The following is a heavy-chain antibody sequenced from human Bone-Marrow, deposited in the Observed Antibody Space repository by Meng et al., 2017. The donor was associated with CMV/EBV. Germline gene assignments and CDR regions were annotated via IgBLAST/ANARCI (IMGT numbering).Heavy chain of an antibody. J-gene: IGHJ5*02. CDR1: GGPLGNFH. Sequence: GGPLGNFHWVWLRLPPGKGLDWLGDISVSAKTTRNPSLKSRLTISLDTSKRQFSLKLTSVTAAETAVYYCARAEMATENWFDPWGQGTLVTVSS. V-gene: IGHV4-34*01. CDR2: ISVSAKT. D-gene: IGHD5-24*01. CDR3: ARAEMATENWFDP.